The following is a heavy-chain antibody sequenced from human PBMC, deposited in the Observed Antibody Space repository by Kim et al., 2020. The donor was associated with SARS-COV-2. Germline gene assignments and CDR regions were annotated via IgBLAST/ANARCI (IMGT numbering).Heavy chain of an antibody. CDR2: T. J-gene: IGHJ4*02. CDR3: ALSRPAAIRRY. D-gene: IGHD2-2*01. Sequence: THYTPSLKSRVTISVDTSKNQFSLKLSSVTAADTAVYYCALSRPAAIRRYWGQGTLVTVSS. V-gene: IGHV4-31*02.